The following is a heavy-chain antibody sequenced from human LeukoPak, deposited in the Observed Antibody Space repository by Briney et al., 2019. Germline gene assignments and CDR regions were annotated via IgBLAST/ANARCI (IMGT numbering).Heavy chain of an antibody. CDR2: IYYSGST. Sequence: SQTLSLTCTVSGDSISSGGYYWSWIRQPPGKGLEWIGSIYYSGSTYYNPSLKSRVTISVDTSKNQFSLKLSSVTAADTAVYYCARIPDYYDSSGVALQHWGQGTLVTVSS. CDR3: ARIPDYYDSSGVALQH. J-gene: IGHJ1*01. V-gene: IGHV4-39*01. CDR1: GDSISSGGYY. D-gene: IGHD3-22*01.